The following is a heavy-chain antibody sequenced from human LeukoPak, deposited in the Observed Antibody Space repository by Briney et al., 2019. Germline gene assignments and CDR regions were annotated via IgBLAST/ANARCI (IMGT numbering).Heavy chain of an antibody. Sequence: GGSLRLSCAASGFTFSSYSMNWVRQAPGKGLEWVSSISSSSSYIYYADSVKGRFTISRDNAKNSLYLQMNSLRAEDTAVYYCAREDDYGDYGAFDIWGQGTMVTVSS. J-gene: IGHJ3*02. V-gene: IGHV3-21*01. CDR2: ISSSSSYI. CDR1: GFTFSSYS. D-gene: IGHD4-17*01. CDR3: AREDDYGDYGAFDI.